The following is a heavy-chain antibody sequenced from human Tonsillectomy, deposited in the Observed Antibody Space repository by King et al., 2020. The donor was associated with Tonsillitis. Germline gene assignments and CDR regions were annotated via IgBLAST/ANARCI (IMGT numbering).Heavy chain of an antibody. CDR2: SYHSGSN. CDR1: GGSISSSNW. CDR3: ASLGDSSGYYDY. Sequence: QLQESGPGLVKPSGTLSLTCAVSGGSISSSNWWSWVRQPPGKGLEWLGESYHSGSNNYNPALKSRVTIAVDKDKNQFSLKLSPVTAADTAVYYCASLGDSSGYYDYWGQGTLVTVSS. D-gene: IGHD3-22*01. J-gene: IGHJ4*02. V-gene: IGHV4-4*02.